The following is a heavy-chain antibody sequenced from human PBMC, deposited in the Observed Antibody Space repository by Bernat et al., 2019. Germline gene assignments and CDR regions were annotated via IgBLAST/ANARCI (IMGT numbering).Heavy chain of an antibody. CDR2: IWYDGSNK. J-gene: IGHJ3*02. V-gene: IGHV3-33*01. CDR1: GFTFSSCG. CDR3: ARDKGVAANDAFDI. Sequence: QVQLVESGGGVVQPGGSLRLSCAASGFTFSSCGIHWVRQAPGRGLEWVSVIWYDGSNKYYADSVKGRFTISRDNSKNTLYLQMNSLRAEDTAVYYCARDKGVAANDAFDIWGQGTMVTVSS. D-gene: IGHD6-19*01.